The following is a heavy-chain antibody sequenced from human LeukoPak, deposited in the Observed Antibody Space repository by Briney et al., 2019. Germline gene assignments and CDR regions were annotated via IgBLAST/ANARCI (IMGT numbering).Heavy chain of an antibody. Sequence: GGSLRLSCAASGFTFSSYSMNWVRQAPGKGLEWVSSISSSSYIYYADSVKGRFTISRDNSKNTLSLQMNSLRAEDTALYYCAKYSSGWVNDYWGQGIPVTVSS. V-gene: IGHV3-21*04. CDR3: AKYSSGWVNDY. J-gene: IGHJ4*02. D-gene: IGHD6-19*01. CDR1: GFTFSSYS. CDR2: ISSSSYI.